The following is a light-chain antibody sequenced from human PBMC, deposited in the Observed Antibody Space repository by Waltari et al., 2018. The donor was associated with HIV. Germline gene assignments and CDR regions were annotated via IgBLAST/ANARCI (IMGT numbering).Light chain of an antibody. J-gene: IGLJ1*01. CDR2: EVN. V-gene: IGLV2-14*01. CDR3: SSCTGSNTYV. Sequence: QSALTQPASVSGSLGQSITISCTGTSSDVGAYNSVSWYQQRPGKVPKLLIYEVNRRPSGIDNRFSGSKSGNTASLTISGLQVEDEADYYCSSCTGSNTYVFGSGTKVTVL. CDR1: SSDVGAYNS.